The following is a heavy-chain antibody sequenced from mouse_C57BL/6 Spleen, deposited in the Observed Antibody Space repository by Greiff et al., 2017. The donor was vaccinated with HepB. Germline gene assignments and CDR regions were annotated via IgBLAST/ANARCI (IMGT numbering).Heavy chain of an antibody. V-gene: IGHV10-1*01. CDR2: IRSKSNNYAT. D-gene: IGHD1-3*01. Sequence: EVKLEESGGGLVQPKGSLKLSCAASGFSFNTYAMNWVRQAPGKGLEWVARIRSKSNNYATYYADSVKDRFTISRDDSESMLYLQMNNLKTEDTAMYYCVRQRSSYWYFDVWGTGTTVTVSS. CDR3: VRQRSSYWYFDV. CDR1: GFSFNTYA. J-gene: IGHJ1*03.